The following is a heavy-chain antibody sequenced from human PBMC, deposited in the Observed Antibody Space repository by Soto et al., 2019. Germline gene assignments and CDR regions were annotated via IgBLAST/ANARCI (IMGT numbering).Heavy chain of an antibody. CDR3: ARGYGSGSYYNYYYGMDV. J-gene: IGHJ6*02. Sequence: PSETLSLTCTVSGGSVSSGSYYWSWIRQPPGKGLEWIGYIYYSGSANYNPSLKSRVTISVDTSKNPFSLKLSSVTAADTAVYYCARGYGSGSYYNYYYGMDVWGQGTTVTVSS. CDR2: IYYSGSA. D-gene: IGHD3-10*01. CDR1: GGSVSSGSYY. V-gene: IGHV4-61*01.